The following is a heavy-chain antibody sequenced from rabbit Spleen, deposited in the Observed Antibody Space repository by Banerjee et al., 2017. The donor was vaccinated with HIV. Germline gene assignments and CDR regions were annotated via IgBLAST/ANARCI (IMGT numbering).Heavy chain of an antibody. V-gene: IGHV1S40*01. CDR3: VRDQAGDADYGPYYLNL. Sequence: QSLEESGGDMVKPGASLALTCTASGFSFSSNYYMCWVRQAPGKGLEWIGCIGTGTGSTYRVSWAKGRFTISSHNAQNTLYLQLSSLTAADTATYFCVRDQAGDADYGPYYLNLWGQGTLVTVS. J-gene: IGHJ4*01. D-gene: IGHD2-1*01. CDR2: IGTGTGST. CDR1: GFSFSSNYY.